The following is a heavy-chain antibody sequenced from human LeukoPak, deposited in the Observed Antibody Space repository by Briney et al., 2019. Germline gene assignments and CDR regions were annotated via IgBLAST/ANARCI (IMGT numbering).Heavy chain of an antibody. CDR3: GKTTVGYSSGQKPAWPVDY. CDR2: IFGSGGSP. V-gene: IGHV3-23*01. CDR1: GFTFGSHA. Sequence: GGSLRLSCEASGFTFGSHAMYWVRQAPGKGLEWVAGIFGSGGSPHYADPVKGRFTISRNNSRNTVYLQINSLRAEDTAVYYCGKTTVGYSSGQKPAWPVDYWGQGTLVTVSS. J-gene: IGHJ4*02. D-gene: IGHD5-18*01.